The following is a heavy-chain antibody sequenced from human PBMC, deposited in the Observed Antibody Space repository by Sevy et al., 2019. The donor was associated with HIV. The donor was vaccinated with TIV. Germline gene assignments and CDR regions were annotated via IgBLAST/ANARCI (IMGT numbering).Heavy chain of an antibody. D-gene: IGHD3-22*01. V-gene: IGHV3-48*03. J-gene: IGHJ5*02. Sequence: GGSLRLSCAASGFTFSSYEMNWVRQAPGKGLEWVSYISSSGSTIYYADSVKGRFTISRDNAKNSLYLQMNSLRAEDTAVYYCARAEKYYYDSSGPRFAPWGQGTLVTVSS. CDR3: ARAEKYYYDSSGPRFAP. CDR1: GFTFSSYE. CDR2: ISSSGSTI.